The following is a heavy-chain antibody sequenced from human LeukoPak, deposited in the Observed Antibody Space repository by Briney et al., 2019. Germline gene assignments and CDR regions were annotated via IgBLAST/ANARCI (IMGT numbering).Heavy chain of an antibody. CDR1: GGSISSYY. V-gene: IGHV4-59*01. D-gene: IGHD1-26*01. J-gene: IGHJ4*02. CDR3: ARVSYTGQPPLIDY. CDR2: IYYSGST. Sequence: SETLSLTCTVSGGSISSYYWSWIRQPPGKGLEWIGYIYYSGSTNYNPSLKSRVTISVDTSKNQFSLKLSSVTAADTAVYYCARVSYTGQPPLIDYWGQGTLVTVSS.